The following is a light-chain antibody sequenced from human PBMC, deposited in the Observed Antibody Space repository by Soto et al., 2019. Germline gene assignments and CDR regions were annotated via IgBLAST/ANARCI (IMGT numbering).Light chain of an antibody. CDR2: GTS. J-gene: IGKJ1*01. CDR3: HQFGRS. CDR1: QSVSSTY. Sequence: DIVLTQSPGTLSLSQGERATLSCRASQSVSSTYLAWYQQKPGQAPRLLIYGTSTRATGIPDRFSGSGSGTDFTLTISRLEPEDFAVYYCHQFGRSFGQGTKVDI. V-gene: IGKV3-20*01.